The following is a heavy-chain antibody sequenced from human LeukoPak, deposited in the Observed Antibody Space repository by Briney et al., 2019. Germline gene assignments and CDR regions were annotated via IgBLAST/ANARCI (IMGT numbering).Heavy chain of an antibody. V-gene: IGHV3-7*03. Sequence: SGGSLRLSCAASGFTFSSYWMSWVRQAPGKGLEWVANIKQDGSEKYYVDSVKGRFTISRDNAKTSLYLQMNSLRAEDTAVYYCAREPWGYSGSSDHWGQGTLVTVSS. CDR2: IKQDGSEK. CDR1: GFTFSSYW. J-gene: IGHJ5*02. CDR3: AREPWGYSGSSDH. D-gene: IGHD5-12*01.